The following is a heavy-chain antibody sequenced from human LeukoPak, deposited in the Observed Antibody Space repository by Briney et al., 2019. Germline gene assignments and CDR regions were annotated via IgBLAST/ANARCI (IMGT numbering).Heavy chain of an antibody. V-gene: IGHV4-39*01. D-gene: IGHD2-2*01. CDR3: ASRVWWYQLLPVQPIYYFDY. CDR1: GGSISSGSYY. J-gene: IGHJ4*02. Sequence: PSETLSLTCTVSGGSISSGSYYWGWIRQPPGKGLEWIGSIYYSGSTYYNPSLKSRVTISVDTSKNQFSLKLSSVTAADTAVYYCASRVWWYQLLPVQPIYYFDYWGQGTLVTVSS. CDR2: IYYSGST.